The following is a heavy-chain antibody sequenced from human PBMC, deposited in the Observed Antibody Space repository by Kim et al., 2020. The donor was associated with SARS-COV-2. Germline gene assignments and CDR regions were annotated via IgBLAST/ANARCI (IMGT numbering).Heavy chain of an antibody. D-gene: IGHD3-16*02. CDR1: EFTFSDFA. V-gene: IGHV3-7*03. CDR3: ARSIERIVAS. J-gene: IGHJ4*01. Sequence: GGSLRLSCAASEFTFSDFAMAWVRQAPGKALEWVANIKANGGDTYYGESVKGRFTISRDNSKNSLYLEMNSLRAEDTAVYYCARSIERIVASWGHESPV. CDR2: IKANGGDT.